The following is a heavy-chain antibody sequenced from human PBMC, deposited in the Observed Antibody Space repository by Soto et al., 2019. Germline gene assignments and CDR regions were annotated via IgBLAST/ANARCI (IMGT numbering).Heavy chain of an antibody. J-gene: IGHJ4*02. V-gene: IGHV4-34*01. CDR3: ARGWGSVATSSQKKYFDY. CDR2: INHSGST. CDR1: GGSFSGYY. D-gene: IGHD5-12*01. Sequence: SETLSLTCAVYGGSFSGYYWSWIRQPPGKGLEWIGEINHSGSTNYNPSLKSRVTISVDTSKNQFSLKLSSVTAADTAVYYCARGWGSVATSSQKKYFDYWGQGTLVT.